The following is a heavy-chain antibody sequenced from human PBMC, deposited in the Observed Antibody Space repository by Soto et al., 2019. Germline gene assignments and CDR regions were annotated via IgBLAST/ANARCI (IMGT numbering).Heavy chain of an antibody. CDR2: IWYDGSNK. Sequence: QVQLVESGGGVVQPGRSLRRSCAASGFTFRSYGMHWVRQAPGKGLEWMALIWYDGSNKYYADSVKGRFTISRDNSKNTLYLQMNSLRAEDTAVYYCARDDYYDSSGYRYWYFDLWGRGTLVTVSS. CDR1: GFTFRSYG. V-gene: IGHV3-33*01. D-gene: IGHD3-22*01. J-gene: IGHJ2*01. CDR3: ARDDYYDSSGYRYWYFDL.